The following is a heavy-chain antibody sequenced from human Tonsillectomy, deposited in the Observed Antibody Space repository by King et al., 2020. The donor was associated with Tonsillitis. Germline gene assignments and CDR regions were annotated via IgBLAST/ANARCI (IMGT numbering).Heavy chain of an antibody. CDR1: GFTFSSYG. V-gene: IGHV3-30*18. CDR3: AKDLLIWFGELP. Sequence: VQLVESGGGVVQPGRSLRLSCAASGFTFSSYGMHWVRQAPGKGLEWVAVISYDGSNKYYADSVKGRFTISRDNSKNTLYLQMNSLRAEDTAVYYCAKDLLIWFGELPRGQGTLVTVSS. D-gene: IGHD3-10*01. CDR2: ISYDGSNK. J-gene: IGHJ4*02.